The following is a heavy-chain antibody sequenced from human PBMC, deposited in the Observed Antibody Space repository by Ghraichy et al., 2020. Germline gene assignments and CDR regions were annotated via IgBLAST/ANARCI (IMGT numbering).Heavy chain of an antibody. CDR1: GFTFSSYS. V-gene: IGHV3-21*01. CDR3: ARGRRGYGDYADFQH. Sequence: GGSLRLSCAASGFTFSSYSMNWVRQAPGKGLEWVSSISSSSSYIYYADSVKGRFTISRDNAKNSLYLQMNSLRAEDTAVYYCARGRRGYGDYADFQHWGQGTLVTVSS. CDR2: ISSSSSYI. J-gene: IGHJ1*01. D-gene: IGHD4-17*01.